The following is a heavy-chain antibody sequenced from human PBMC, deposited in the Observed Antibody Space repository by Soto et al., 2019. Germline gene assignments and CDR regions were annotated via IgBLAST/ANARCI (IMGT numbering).Heavy chain of an antibody. CDR3: ARELPWNRFDY. J-gene: IGHJ4*02. D-gene: IGHD1-1*01. V-gene: IGHV3-11*01. CDR1: GFIFSDYY. Sequence: QVQLVESGGGLVKPGGSLRLSCAASGFIFSDYYMTWIRQAPGKGLEWVSYISTTGNTIYYADSVKGRFTVSRDNAQNSLHLQMNSLRAEDAALYYCARELPWNRFDYWGQGTLVTVSS. CDR2: ISTTGNTI.